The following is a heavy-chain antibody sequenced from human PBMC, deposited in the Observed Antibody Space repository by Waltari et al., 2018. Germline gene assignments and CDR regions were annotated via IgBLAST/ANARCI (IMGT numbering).Heavy chain of an antibody. CDR3: AKDLHVGGGYCPKAGKYFHH. Sequence: NFRNYPMAWVRQAPGQGLDWVSAISGDDTTYYADSVKGRFSISRDMSNNTIYLQLNSLRVEDSAIYFCAKDLHVGGGYCPKAGKYFHHWGPGTLVTVSS. D-gene: IGHD2-15*01. J-gene: IGHJ1*01. V-gene: IGHV3-23*01. CDR2: ISGDDTT. CDR1: NFRNYP.